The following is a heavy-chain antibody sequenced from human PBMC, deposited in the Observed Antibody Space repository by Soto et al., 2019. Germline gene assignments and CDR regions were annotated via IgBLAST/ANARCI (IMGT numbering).Heavy chain of an antibody. CDR3: QRGLLLSFGEFSRRGGYYFYMDV. J-gene: IGHJ6*03. Sequence: QVQLQQWGAGLLKPSETLSLTCAVYGGSFSVYQWSWIRQTPVKGLEWIGEINDSGNINYNPSLKTQVKIFLETQKNQISLKLRYVTDDDTAVYYCQRGLLLSFGEFSRRGGYYFYMDVWGKGTKVIVSS. CDR2: INDSGNI. CDR1: GGSFSVYQ. V-gene: IGHV4-34*01. D-gene: IGHD3-10*01.